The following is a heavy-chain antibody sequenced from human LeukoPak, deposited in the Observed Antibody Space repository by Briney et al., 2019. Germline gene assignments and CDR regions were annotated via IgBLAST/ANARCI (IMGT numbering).Heavy chain of an antibody. CDR1: GGTFNSYA. J-gene: IGHJ3*02. Sequence: SVTVSCKASGGTFNSYAISWVRQAPGQGLEWMGGIIPMSDTANYPQKFRGRLTITADIPTSTVYMELSSLRSEDTAVYYCAREDDTGRYMGDDAFDIWGQGTMVTVSS. CDR3: AREDDTGRYMGDDAFDI. V-gene: IGHV1-69*06. D-gene: IGHD1-26*01. CDR2: IIPMSDTA.